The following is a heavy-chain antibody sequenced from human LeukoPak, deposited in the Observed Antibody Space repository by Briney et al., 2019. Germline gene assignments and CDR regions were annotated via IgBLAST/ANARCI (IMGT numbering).Heavy chain of an antibody. J-gene: IGHJ4*02. CDR2: IVVGSGNT. D-gene: IGHD5-12*01. CDR3: TAVMRYGYDYDY. Sequence: SVKVSCKASGFTFTSSAVQWVRHARGQRLEWIGWIVVGSGNTNYAQKFQERVTITRDMSTSTAYMELSSLRSEDTAVYYCTAVMRYGYDYDYWGQGTLVTVSS. CDR1: GFTFTSSA. V-gene: IGHV1-58*01.